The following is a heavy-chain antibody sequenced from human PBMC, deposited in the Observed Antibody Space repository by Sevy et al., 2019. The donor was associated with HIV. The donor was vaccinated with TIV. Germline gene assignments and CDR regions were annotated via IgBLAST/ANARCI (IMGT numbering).Heavy chain of an antibody. D-gene: IGHD6-6*01. V-gene: IGHV3-23*01. CDR2: ISGSGGST. J-gene: IGHJ4*02. Sequence: GGSLRLSCAASGFTFSSYAMSWVRQAQGKGLEWVSAISGSGGSTYYADSVKGWFTISRDNSKNTLYLQMNSLRAEDTAVYYCAKDLVYSSSSLFYYFDYWGQGTLVTVSS. CDR3: AKDLVYSSSSLFYYFDY. CDR1: GFTFSSYA.